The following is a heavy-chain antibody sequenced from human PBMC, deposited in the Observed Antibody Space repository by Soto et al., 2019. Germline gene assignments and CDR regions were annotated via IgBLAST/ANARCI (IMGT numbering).Heavy chain of an antibody. CDR2: IGSGDNDR. J-gene: IGHJ3*01. D-gene: IGHD3-10*01. CDR1: GFDFNSHA. Sequence: EVHLLESGGGFVQPGGSLRLSCAASGFDFNSHAMSWVRQAPGKGPEWISGIGSGDNDRYHADSVAGRFIITRDNSKSTVFLQMNSLRVEDTAVYYCAKDRMHYNGVWDSFDVWGQGTLVSVS. CDR3: AKDRMHYNGVWDSFDV. V-gene: IGHV3-23*03.